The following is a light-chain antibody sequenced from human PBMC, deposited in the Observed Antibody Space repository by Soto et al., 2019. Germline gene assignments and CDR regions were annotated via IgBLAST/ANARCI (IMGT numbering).Light chain of an antibody. CDR3: SSYTSSSTYV. CDR1: SSDVGGYNY. Sequence: QSVLTRAASVSGSPGQSIGISCTGTSSDVGGYNYVSWYQQHPGKAPKLMVYDVSNRPSGVSNRFSGSKSGNTASLTISGLQAEDEADYYCSSYTSSSTYVFGTGTKVTVL. J-gene: IGLJ1*01. V-gene: IGLV2-14*01. CDR2: DVS.